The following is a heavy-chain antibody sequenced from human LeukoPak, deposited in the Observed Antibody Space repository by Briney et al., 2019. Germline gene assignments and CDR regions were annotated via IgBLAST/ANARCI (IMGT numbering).Heavy chain of an antibody. J-gene: IGHJ4*02. CDR3: ASRIVGTPDYFDY. Sequence: GGSLRLSCAASGFTFSTYWMSWVRQAPGKGLEWVANINQDGSDKYHVDSVKGRFTISRDNAKNSLYLQMNSLRAEDTAVYYCASRIVGTPDYFDYWGLGTLVTVSS. CDR1: GFTFSTYW. D-gene: IGHD1-26*01. V-gene: IGHV3-7*01. CDR2: INQDGSDK.